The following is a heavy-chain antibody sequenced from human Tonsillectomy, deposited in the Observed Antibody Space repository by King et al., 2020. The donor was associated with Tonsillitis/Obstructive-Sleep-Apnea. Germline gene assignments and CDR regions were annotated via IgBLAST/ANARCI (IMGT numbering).Heavy chain of an antibody. CDR1: GGTFSSYA. D-gene: IGHD3-10*01. Sequence: QLVQSGAEVKKPGSSVKVSCKASGGTFSSYAISWVRQAPGQGLEWMGGIIPIFGRANYAQKFQGGVMITADETTSTAYMERSSLRSEATAVYYCARGRTTMVRGVIMINWGQGTLVTVSS. CDR3: ARGRTTMVRGVIMIN. CDR2: IIPIFGRA. V-gene: IGHV1-69*01. J-gene: IGHJ4*02.